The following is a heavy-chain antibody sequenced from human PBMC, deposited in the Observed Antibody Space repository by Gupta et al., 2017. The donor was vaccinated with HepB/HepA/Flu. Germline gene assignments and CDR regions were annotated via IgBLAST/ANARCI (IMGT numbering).Heavy chain of an antibody. Sequence: QVQLVQSGAEVKSPGASVKVSCKISAYSPTEIYIHWVRQAPGKGLEWMGGFHPEDGEPIYAQKFRGRFTMTEDRSTDTVYMELSSLRSDDTAMYYCAEVARTGNLARGYFRFWGQGTLVAVSS. CDR1: AYSPTEIY. CDR3: AEVARTGNLARGYFRF. CDR2: FHPEDGEP. J-gene: IGHJ1*01. V-gene: IGHV1-24*01. D-gene: IGHD3-3*01.